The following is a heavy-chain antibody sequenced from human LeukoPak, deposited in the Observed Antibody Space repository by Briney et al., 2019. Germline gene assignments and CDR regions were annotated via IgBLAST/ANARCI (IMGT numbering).Heavy chain of an antibody. J-gene: IGHJ3*02. Sequence: GGSLRLSCAASGFTFSSYSMNWVRQAPGKGLEWVSYIGGSSDTIYYADSVKGRFTISRDNAKNSLYLQMNSLRAEDTAFYYCARDSGFAFDIWGQGTVVTVSS. CDR3: ARDSGFAFDI. CDR1: GFTFSSYS. V-gene: IGHV3-48*01. CDR2: IGGSSDTI. D-gene: IGHD3-10*01.